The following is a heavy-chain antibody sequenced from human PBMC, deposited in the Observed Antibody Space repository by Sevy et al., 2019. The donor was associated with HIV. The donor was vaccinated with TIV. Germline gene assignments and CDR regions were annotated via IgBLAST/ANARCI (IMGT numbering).Heavy chain of an antibody. V-gene: IGHV3-7*03. J-gene: IGHJ4*02. CDR1: GFIFRSYW. CDR2: IKQDGSEK. Sequence: GGSLRLSCAASGFIFRSYWMTWVRQAPGKGLEWVANIKQDGSEKYYVDSVKDRFTISRDNTKNSLYLLMNSLRAEDTAMYYCARDPASSGGDYWGQGTLVTVSS. D-gene: IGHD1-26*01. CDR3: ARDPASSGGDY.